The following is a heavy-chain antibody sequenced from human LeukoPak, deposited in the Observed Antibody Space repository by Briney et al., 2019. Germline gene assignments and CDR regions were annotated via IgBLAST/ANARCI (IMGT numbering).Heavy chain of an antibody. V-gene: IGHV1-69*05. CDR3: ARDPLANWGNHDY. Sequence: ASVKVSCKASGGTFTSYAISWVGQAPGQGREGMGRIIPIFGTANYAQKFQGRVTITTDEYTSKAYMELSSLRSEDTAVYYCARDPLANWGNHDYWGQGTLVTVSS. D-gene: IGHD7-27*01. CDR2: IIPIFGTA. J-gene: IGHJ4*02. CDR1: GGTFTSYA.